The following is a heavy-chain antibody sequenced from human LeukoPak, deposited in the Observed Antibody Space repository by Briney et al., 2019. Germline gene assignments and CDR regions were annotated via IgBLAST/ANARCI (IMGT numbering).Heavy chain of an antibody. Sequence: PSETLSLTCTVSGGSISSNSYYWGWIRQPPGKGLEWVSGISGDGASTHYAESAKGQFTISRDNSQNTLFLQMNSLRVEDTAIYYCAKDSYASGRPLHTFDVWGQGTMVTVSS. V-gene: IGHV3-23*01. CDR2: ISGDGAST. D-gene: IGHD3-10*01. J-gene: IGHJ3*01. CDR1: GGSISSNSYY. CDR3: AKDSYASGRPLHTFDV.